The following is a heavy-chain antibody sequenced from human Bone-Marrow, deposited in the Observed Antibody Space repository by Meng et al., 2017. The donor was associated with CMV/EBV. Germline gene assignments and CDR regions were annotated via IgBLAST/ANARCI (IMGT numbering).Heavy chain of an antibody. D-gene: IGHD3-3*01. V-gene: IGHV1-18*04. J-gene: IGHJ4*02. CDR1: GYTFIHYY. CDR3: ARDPQFWSGSYSDY. Sequence: ASVKVSCKASGYTFIHYYIHWVRQAPGQGLEWMGWISTYNGNTNYAQNLQGRVTMTTDTSTRIAYMELRSLRSDDTAVYYCARDPQFWSGSYSDYWGQGTLVTVSS. CDR2: ISTYNGNT.